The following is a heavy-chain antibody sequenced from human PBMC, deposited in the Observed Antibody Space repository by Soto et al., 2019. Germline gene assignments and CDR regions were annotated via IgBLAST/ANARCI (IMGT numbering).Heavy chain of an antibody. CDR3: ARDPAYYYDSSGYYYGGFWFDP. D-gene: IGHD3-22*01. J-gene: IGHJ5*02. Sequence: ASVKVSCKASGYTFTSYAMHWVRQAPGQRLEWMGWINAGNGNTKYSQKFQGRVTITRDTSASTAYMELSSLRSEDTAVYYCARDPAYYYDSSGYYYGGFWFDPWGQGTLVTVSS. CDR1: GYTFTSYA. CDR2: INAGNGNT. V-gene: IGHV1-3*01.